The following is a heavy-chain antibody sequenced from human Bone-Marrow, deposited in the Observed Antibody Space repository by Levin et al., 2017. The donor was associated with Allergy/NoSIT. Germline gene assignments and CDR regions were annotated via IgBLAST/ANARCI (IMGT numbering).Heavy chain of an antibody. Sequence: SETLSLTCAVYGGSFNYYYWSWIRQPPGKGLEWIGEIDHSGGSSYNPSLKSRITMLVDNSKKQFSLNLSSVTAADTAVYYFGVSFVWGKGTTVTVSS. CDR3: GVSFV. V-gene: IGHV4-34*01. J-gene: IGHJ6*03. CDR2: IDHSGGS. CDR1: GGSFNYYY.